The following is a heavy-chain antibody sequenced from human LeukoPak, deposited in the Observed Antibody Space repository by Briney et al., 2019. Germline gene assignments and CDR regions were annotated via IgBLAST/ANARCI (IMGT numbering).Heavy chain of an antibody. V-gene: IGHV5-51*01. CDR3: ARQECSGGICYDYYYGLDV. CDR2: IYPGDSDT. CDR1: GYSFSSYW. D-gene: IGHD2-15*01. Sequence: PGESLTISCKGSGYSFSSYWIGWVRQMPGKGLEWMGIIYPGDSDTRYSPSFQGQVTISADRSITTAYVQWSSLQASDTAMYYCARQECSGGICYDYYYGLDVWGQGTTVTVSS. J-gene: IGHJ6*02.